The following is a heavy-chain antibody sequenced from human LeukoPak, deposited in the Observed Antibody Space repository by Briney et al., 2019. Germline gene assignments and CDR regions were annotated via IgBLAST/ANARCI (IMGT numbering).Heavy chain of an antibody. CDR1: GDSISSYY. D-gene: IGHD6-19*01. J-gene: IGHJ4*02. CDR3: PRAWQWLPLDY. Sequence: SETLSLTCTVSGDSISSYYWSWIRQPAGKGLEWIGRISTSGSTNYNPSLKSRVTMSVDTSRNQFSLKLSSVTAADTAVYYCPRAWQWLPLDYWGQGTLVTVSS. V-gene: IGHV4-4*07. CDR2: ISTSGST.